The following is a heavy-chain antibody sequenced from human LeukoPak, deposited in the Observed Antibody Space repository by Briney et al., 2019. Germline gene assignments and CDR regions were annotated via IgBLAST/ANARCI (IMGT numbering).Heavy chain of an antibody. Sequence: SETLSLTCAVYGGSFSGYYWSWIRQPPGKGLEWIGEINHSGSTNYNPSLKSRVTISVDTSKNRFSLKLSSVTAADTAVYYCAREGGFSIFDYWGQGTLVTVSS. CDR3: AREGGFSIFDY. CDR1: GGSFSGYY. J-gene: IGHJ4*02. V-gene: IGHV4-34*01. CDR2: INHSGST. D-gene: IGHD5-12*01.